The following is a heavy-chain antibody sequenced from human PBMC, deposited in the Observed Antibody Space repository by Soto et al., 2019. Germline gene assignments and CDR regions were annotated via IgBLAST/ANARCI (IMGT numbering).Heavy chain of an antibody. V-gene: IGHV3-30*18. CDR3: AKGYYGDFPGYWYYGMDV. Sequence: QVQLVESRGGVVQPGRSLRLSCAASGFTFSSYGMHWVRQAPGKGLEWVAVISYDGSNKYYADSVKGRFTISRDNSKNTLYLQMNSLRAEDTAVYYCAKGYYGDFPGYWYYGMDVW. D-gene: IGHD4-17*01. CDR1: GFTFSSYG. J-gene: IGHJ6*01. CDR2: ISYDGSNK.